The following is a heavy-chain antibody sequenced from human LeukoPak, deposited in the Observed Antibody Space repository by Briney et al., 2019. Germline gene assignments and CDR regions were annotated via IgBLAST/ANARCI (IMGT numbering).Heavy chain of an antibody. J-gene: IGHJ4*02. V-gene: IGHV1-2*02. CDR1: GYTFIGYY. CDR2: INPNSGVT. D-gene: IGHD3-10*01. Sequence: ASVKVSCKASGYTFIGYYMHWVRQAPGQGLEWMGWINPNSGVTNYAQKFQGRVTMTRDTSISTAYMELTSLRSDDTAVYYCARETDGSGSFYDYWGQGTLVTVSS. CDR3: ARETDGSGSFYDY.